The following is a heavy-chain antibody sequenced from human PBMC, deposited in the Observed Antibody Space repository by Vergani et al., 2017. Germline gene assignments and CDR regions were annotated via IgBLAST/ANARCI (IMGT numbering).Heavy chain of an antibody. Sequence: QVQLVESGGGLVKPGGSLRLSCAASGFTFSDYYMSWIRQAPGKGLEWVSYISSSGSTIYYADSVKGRFTISRDNAKNSLYLQMNSLRAEDTALYYCAKAAAAGLRYYYYXMDVWGKGTTVTVSS. CDR1: GFTFSDYY. J-gene: IGHJ6*03. CDR3: AKAAAAGLRYYYYXMDV. D-gene: IGHD6-13*01. V-gene: IGHV3-11*01. CDR2: ISSSGSTI.